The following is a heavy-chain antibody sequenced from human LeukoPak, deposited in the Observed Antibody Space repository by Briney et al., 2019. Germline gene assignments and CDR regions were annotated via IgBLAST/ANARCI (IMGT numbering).Heavy chain of an antibody. V-gene: IGHV1-18*01. D-gene: IGHD3-9*01. J-gene: IGHJ5*02. CDR2: ISAYNGNT. CDR3: ARGGGVLRCFDWLLAWFDP. Sequence: ASVKVSCKASGYTFTSYGISWVRQAPGQGLEWMGWISAYNGNTNYAQKFQGRVTMTTDTSTSTAYMELRSLRSDDTAVYYCARGGGVLRCFDWLLAWFDPWGQGTLVTVSS. CDR1: GYTFTSYG.